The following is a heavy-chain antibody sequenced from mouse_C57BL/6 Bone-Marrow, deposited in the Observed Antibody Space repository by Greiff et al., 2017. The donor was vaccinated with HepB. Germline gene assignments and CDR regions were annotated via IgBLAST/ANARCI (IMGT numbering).Heavy chain of an antibody. J-gene: IGHJ1*03. CDR3: TRVFPPFITTVVATFHWYFDV. CDR1: GFTFSSYA. V-gene: IGHV5-9-1*02. Sequence: EVNLVESGEGLVKPGGSLKLSCAASGFTFSSYAMSWVRQTPEKRLEWVAYISSGGDYIYYADTVKGRFTISRDNARNTLYLQMSSLKSEDTAMYYCTRVFPPFITTVVATFHWYFDVWGTGTTVTVSS. CDR2: ISSGGDYI. D-gene: IGHD1-1*01.